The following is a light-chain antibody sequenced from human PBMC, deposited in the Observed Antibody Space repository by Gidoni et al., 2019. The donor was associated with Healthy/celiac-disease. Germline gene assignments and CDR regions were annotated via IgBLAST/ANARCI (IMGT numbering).Light chain of an antibody. CDR3: QQSYSTPST. CDR2: AAS. Sequence: DIQMTKSPSPLSASVGDRVPITCRASQSTSSYLNWYQQKPEKAPKLLIYAASSLQSVVPSRFSGSGSGTDFTLTISSLQPEDFATYYCQQSYSTPSTFGQGTKLEIK. V-gene: IGKV1-39*01. CDR1: QSTSSY. J-gene: IGKJ2*01.